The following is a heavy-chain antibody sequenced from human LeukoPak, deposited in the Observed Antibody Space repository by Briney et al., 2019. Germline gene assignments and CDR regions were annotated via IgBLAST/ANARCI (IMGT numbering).Heavy chain of an antibody. V-gene: IGHV3-53*01. CDR3: AKSDCGADGCKLLNY. J-gene: IGHJ4*02. CDR1: GFTVSSNY. Sequence: GGSLRLSCAASGFTVSSNYMSWVRQAPGKGLEWVSVIYSGGSTYYADSVKGRFTISRDNSKNTLSLQMNSLRDEDTAVYYCAKSDCGADGCKLLNYWGQGTLVTVSS. CDR2: IYSGGST. D-gene: IGHD2-21*01.